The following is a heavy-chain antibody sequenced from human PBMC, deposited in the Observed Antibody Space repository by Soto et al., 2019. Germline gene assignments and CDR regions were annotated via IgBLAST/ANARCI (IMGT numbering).Heavy chain of an antibody. Sequence: QITLKESGPTLVEPTQTLTLTCTFSGFSLSTSGVGVGWIRQPPGQALEWLAFVNWNDNKRYSPSLNNRPTITNDTSNNQVVLTMTNMDSVHTRTYYCAHRRPTVITPFDSSGQGSLVTVSS. CDR2: VNWNDNK. CDR1: GFSLSTSGVG. J-gene: IGHJ4*02. D-gene: IGHD4-17*01. V-gene: IGHV2-5*01. CDR3: AHRRPTVITPFDS.